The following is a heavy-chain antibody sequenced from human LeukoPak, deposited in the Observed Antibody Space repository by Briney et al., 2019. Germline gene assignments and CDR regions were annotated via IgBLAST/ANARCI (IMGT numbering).Heavy chain of an antibody. D-gene: IGHD3-22*01. CDR1: GGSISSSSYY. Sequence: PSETLSLTCTVSGGSISSSSYYWGWIRQPPGKGVEWIGSIYYSGSTYYNPSLKSRFTISVDTSKNQFSLKLSSVTAADTAVYYCASTSTYYYDSSGYYPLGIWGQGTMVTVSS. J-gene: IGHJ3*02. CDR2: IYYSGST. CDR3: ASTSTYYYDSSGYYPLGI. V-gene: IGHV4-39*01.